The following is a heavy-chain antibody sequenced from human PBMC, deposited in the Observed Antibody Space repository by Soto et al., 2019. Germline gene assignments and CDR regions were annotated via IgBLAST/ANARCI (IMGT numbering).Heavy chain of an antibody. V-gene: IGHV1-46*01. Sequence: ASVKVSCKASGYTFTSYYMHWVRQAPGQGLEWMGIINPSGGSTSYAQKFQGRVTMTGDTSTSTVYMELSSLRSEDTAVYYCARDQEDIVVVPADSDYYYGMDVWGQGTTVTVSS. CDR3: ARDQEDIVVVPADSDYYYGMDV. D-gene: IGHD2-2*01. J-gene: IGHJ6*02. CDR1: GYTFTSYY. CDR2: INPSGGST.